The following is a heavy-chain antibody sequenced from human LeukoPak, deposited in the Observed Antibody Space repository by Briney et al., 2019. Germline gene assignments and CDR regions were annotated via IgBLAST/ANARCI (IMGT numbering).Heavy chain of an antibody. D-gene: IGHD4-17*01. CDR2: ITSNGGST. J-gene: IGHJ4*02. Sequence: GGSLRLSCSASGFSFSNYAMHWDRQAPGKGLEYVSAITSNGGSTYSADSLKGRFTISRDNSKNTLYLQMSSLRAEDTAVYYCVKEKGAYGPFDYWGQGTQVTVSS. CDR3: VKEKGAYGPFDY. V-gene: IGHV3-64D*09. CDR1: GFSFSNYA.